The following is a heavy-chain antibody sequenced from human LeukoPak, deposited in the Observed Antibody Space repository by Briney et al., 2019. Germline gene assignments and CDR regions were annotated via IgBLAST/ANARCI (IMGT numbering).Heavy chain of an antibody. D-gene: IGHD6-13*01. CDR2: ISSRSSTI. V-gene: IGHV3-48*01. CDR3: ARGVSSSAIDH. Sequence: PGGSLRLSCAASGFTFSSYSMDWVRQAPGKGLEWVSYISSRSSTIYYADSVKGRFTISRDNAKNSLYLQMNSLRGEDTAVYYCARGVSSSAIDHWGQGTLVTVSS. J-gene: IGHJ4*02. CDR1: GFTFSSYS.